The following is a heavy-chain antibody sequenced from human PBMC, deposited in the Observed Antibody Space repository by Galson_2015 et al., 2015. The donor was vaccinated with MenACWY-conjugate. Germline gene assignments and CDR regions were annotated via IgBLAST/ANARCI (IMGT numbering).Heavy chain of an antibody. CDR1: GYTFNNYG. CDR3: ARDSRVAALDKYGMDV. D-gene: IGHD6-13*01. Sequence: SVKVPYKACGYTFNNYGISWVRQAAGQGVEWLGWIRGYHGDTYHAQKLQGRLTMTTDTSTNTAYMELRSLRPDATAVYYCARDSRVAALDKYGMDVWGQGTTVTVSS. J-gene: IGHJ6*02. V-gene: IGHV1-18*01. CDR2: IRGYHGDT.